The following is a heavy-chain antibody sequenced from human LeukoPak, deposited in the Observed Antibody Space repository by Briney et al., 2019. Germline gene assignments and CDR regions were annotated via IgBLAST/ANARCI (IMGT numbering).Heavy chain of an antibody. CDR2: IYYSGST. V-gene: IGHV4-59*01. J-gene: IGHJ4*02. Sequence: SETLSLTCTVSGGSISSYYWSWIRQPPGKGLEWIGYIYYSGSTNYNPSLKSRVTISVDTSKNQFSLKLSSVTAADTAVYYCARGGFSSSLDYWGQGALVTVSS. CDR3: ARGGFSSSLDY. D-gene: IGHD6-13*01. CDR1: GGSISSYY.